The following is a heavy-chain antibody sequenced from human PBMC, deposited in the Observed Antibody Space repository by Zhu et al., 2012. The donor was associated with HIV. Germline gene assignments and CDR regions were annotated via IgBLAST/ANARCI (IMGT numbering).Heavy chain of an antibody. D-gene: IGHD3-10*01. CDR2: IYHSGST. J-gene: IGHJ4*02. CDR3: ARDTYYYGSGSDFDY. CDR1: GYSISSGYY. Sequence: QVQLQESGPGLVKPSETLSLTCTVSGYSISSGYYWGWIRQPPGKGLGWIGSIYHSGSTYYNPSLKSRVTISVDTSKNQFSLKLSSVTAADTAVYYCARDTYYYGSGSDFDYWGQGTLVTVSS. V-gene: IGHV4-38-2*02.